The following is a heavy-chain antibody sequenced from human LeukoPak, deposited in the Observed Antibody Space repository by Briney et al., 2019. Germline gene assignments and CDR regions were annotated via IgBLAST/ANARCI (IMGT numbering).Heavy chain of an antibody. CDR3: ARDRKGYCSSTSCYKYNWFDP. CDR1: GGSISSYY. D-gene: IGHD2-2*02. J-gene: IGHJ5*02. CDR2: IYTSGST. V-gene: IGHV4-4*07. Sequence: SETLSLTCTVSGGSISSYYWSWIRQPAGKGLEWIGRIYTSGSTNYNPSLKSRVTMSVDTSKNQFSLKLSSVTAADTAVYYCARDRKGYCSSTSCYKYNWFDPWGQGTLVTVSS.